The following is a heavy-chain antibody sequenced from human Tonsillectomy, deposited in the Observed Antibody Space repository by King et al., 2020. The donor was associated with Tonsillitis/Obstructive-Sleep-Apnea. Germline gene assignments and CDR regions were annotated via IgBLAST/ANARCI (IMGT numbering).Heavy chain of an antibody. CDR1: GGSISSSSYY. D-gene: IGHD2-15*01. CDR2: IYFSGST. CDR3: ASLYCSGGSCYSGDLGYFDY. J-gene: IGHJ4*02. V-gene: IGHV4-39*01. Sequence: PLQESGPGLVKPSETLSLTCTVSGGSISSSSYYWGWIRQPPGKGLEWIGSIYFSGSTYYNPSLKSRVTISVDTSKNQFSLKLSSVTAADTAVYYCASLYCSGGSCYSGDLGYFDYWGQGTLVTVSS.